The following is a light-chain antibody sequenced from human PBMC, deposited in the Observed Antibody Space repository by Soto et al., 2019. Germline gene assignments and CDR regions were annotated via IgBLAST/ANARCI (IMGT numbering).Light chain of an antibody. Sequence: EIVLTQSPGTLSLSPGERATLSCRASQSVSSSYLAWYQQKAGQAPRLLIYGASSRATGIPDRISGSGSGTDFTLTISRLEPEDCAVYYCQQYGSSPVTFGQGTKLEIK. CDR1: QSVSSSY. CDR2: GAS. CDR3: QQYGSSPVT. J-gene: IGKJ2*01. V-gene: IGKV3-20*01.